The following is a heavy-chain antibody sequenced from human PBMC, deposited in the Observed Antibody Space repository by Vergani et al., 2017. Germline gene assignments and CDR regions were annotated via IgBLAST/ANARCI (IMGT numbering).Heavy chain of an antibody. CDR1: GGSFSGYY. CDR3: AKDRREYYYYYYGMDV. J-gene: IGHJ6*02. V-gene: IGHV4-34*01. CDR2: INHSGST. Sequence: QVQLQQWGAGLLKPSETLSLTCAVYGGSFSGYYWSWIRQPPGKGLEWIGEINHSGSTNYNPSLKSRVTISVDTSKNQFSLKLSSVTAADTAVYYCAKDRREYYYYYYGMDVWGQGTTVTVSS.